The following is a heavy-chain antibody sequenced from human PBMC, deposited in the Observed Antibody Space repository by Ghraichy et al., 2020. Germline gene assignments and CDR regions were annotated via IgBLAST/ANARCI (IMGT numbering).Heavy chain of an antibody. D-gene: IGHD6-13*01. CDR2: LYSGGST. CDR3: ARDLQQENDY. CDR1: GFSVSTDY. V-gene: IGHV3-66*02. Sequence: LSLTCAASGFSVSTDYMSWVRQAPGKGLEWVSVLYSGGSTYYADSVKGRFTISRDNSKNTLYLQMNSLRPEDTAVYYCARDLQQENDYWGQGTLVTVSS. J-gene: IGHJ4*02.